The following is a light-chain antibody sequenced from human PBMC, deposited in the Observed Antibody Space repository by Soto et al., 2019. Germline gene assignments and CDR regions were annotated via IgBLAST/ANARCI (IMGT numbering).Light chain of an antibody. CDR3: AAWDDSLNGYV. V-gene: IGLV1-44*01. Sequence: QSVLTQPPSASGTPGQRVTISCSGSSSNSGSNTVNWYQQLPGAAPKLLIYSSNQRPSGVPDRFSASKSGTSASLAISGLQSEDEADYYCAAWDDSLNGYVFGPGTKLTVL. CDR2: SSN. J-gene: IGLJ1*01. CDR1: SSNSGSNT.